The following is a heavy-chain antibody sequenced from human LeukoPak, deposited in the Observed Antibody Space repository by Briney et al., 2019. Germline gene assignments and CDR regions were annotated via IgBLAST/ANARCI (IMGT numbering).Heavy chain of an antibody. V-gene: IGHV1-46*01. CDR3: ARDLGTDLYYFDY. Sequence: GASVKVSCKASGYTFSNYYIHWVRQAPGQGPEWMGIIIPSGGSTTYAQKFQGRITMTRDTSMSTVYIELSSLRSEDTAVYYCARDLGTDLYYFDYWGQGTLVTVSS. CDR2: IIPSGGST. D-gene: IGHD3/OR15-3a*01. CDR1: GYTFSNYY. J-gene: IGHJ4*02.